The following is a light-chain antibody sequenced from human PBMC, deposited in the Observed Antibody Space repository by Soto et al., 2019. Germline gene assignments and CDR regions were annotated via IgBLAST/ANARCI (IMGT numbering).Light chain of an antibody. V-gene: IGKV1-39*01. Sequence: DIQMTQSPSSLSASVGDRVTVNCRTSQNINNYLNWYQQKPGKAPKLLIYSASSVQSGVPLRFSGSVSGTDFTLTISSLQPEDFATYYCEQTYSTPVTFGQGTRLEVK. CDR1: QNINNY. J-gene: IGKJ5*01. CDR3: EQTYSTPVT. CDR2: SAS.